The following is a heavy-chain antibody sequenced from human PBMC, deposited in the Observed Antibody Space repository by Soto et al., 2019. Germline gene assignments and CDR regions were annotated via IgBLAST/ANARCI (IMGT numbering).Heavy chain of an antibody. Sequence: QITLKESGPTLVKPTQTLTLTCTFSGFSLTTNGVAVGGIRQPPGKALEWLALIYWDDDKRYSPSLKSRLCISKNNSRNRVVLTMNLIEPVDTARYCCSHRMLATPCDYWGQVSRLTVSS. J-gene: IGHJ4*02. D-gene: IGHD2-8*01. CDR3: SHRMLATPCDY. CDR2: IYWDDDK. V-gene: IGHV2-5*02. CDR1: GFSLTTNGVA.